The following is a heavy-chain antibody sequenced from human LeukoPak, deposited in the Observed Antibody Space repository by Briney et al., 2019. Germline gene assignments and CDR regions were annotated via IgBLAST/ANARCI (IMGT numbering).Heavy chain of an antibody. CDR2: ISAYNGNT. V-gene: IGHV1-18*01. CDR1: GYTFTSYG. J-gene: IGHJ6*02. CDR3: ARVAPSHYDFWSSAAGYYYYYYGMDV. Sequence: GASVKVSCKASGYTFTSYGISWVRQAPGQGLEWMGWISAYNGNTNYAQKLQGRVTMTTDTSTSTAYMELRSLRSDDTAVYYCARVAPSHYDFWSSAAGYYYYYYGMDVWGQGTTVTVSS. D-gene: IGHD3-3*01.